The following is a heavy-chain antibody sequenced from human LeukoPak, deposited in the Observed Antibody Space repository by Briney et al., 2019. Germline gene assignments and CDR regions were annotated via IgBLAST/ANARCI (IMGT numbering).Heavy chain of an antibody. J-gene: IGHJ4*02. CDR1: GFTFDSYS. D-gene: IGHD2-2*01. Sequence: GGSLRLSCEASGFTFDSYSMHWVRQAPGKGLEWVAVISYDGSNKYYADSVKGRFTISRDNSKNTLYLQMNSLRAEDTAVYYCARSLYCSSTSCPQADIDYWGQGTLVTVSS. V-gene: IGHV3-30*04. CDR3: ARSLYCSSTSCPQADIDY. CDR2: ISYDGSNK.